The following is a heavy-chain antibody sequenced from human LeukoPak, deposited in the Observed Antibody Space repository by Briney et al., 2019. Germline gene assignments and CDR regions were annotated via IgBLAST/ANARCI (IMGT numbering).Heavy chain of an antibody. D-gene: IGHD2-2*02. J-gene: IGHJ4*02. CDR3: ARVGFCSSTSCYSGAYYFDY. CDR1: GFSLNTNGVG. V-gene: IGHV2-5*02. Sequence: ESGPTLVNPTQTLRLTCTFSGFSLNTNGVGVGWIRQPPGKALESLALIDWDADKRYSPSLKSRLTVTKDTSKNQVVLTMTNMDLVDTATYYCARVGFCSSTSCYSGAYYFDYWGQGTLVTVSS. CDR2: IDWDADK.